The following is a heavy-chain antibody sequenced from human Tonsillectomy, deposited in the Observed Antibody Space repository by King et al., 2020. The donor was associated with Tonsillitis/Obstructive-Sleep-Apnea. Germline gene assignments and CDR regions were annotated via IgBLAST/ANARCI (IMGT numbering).Heavy chain of an antibody. CDR1: GFTFADYA. D-gene: IGHD1-14*01. CDR3: TRGNHGFDY. V-gene: IGHV3-49*04. CDR2: IRSGAYGGTT. J-gene: IGHJ4*02. Sequence: VQLVESGGGLVQPGRSLRLSCTASGFTFADYAMNWVRQAPGKGLEWVGFIRSGAYGGTTEYAASVKGRFTISRDDSKTIAYLQMDSLKTEDTAVYYCTRGNHGFDYWGQGTLVTVSS.